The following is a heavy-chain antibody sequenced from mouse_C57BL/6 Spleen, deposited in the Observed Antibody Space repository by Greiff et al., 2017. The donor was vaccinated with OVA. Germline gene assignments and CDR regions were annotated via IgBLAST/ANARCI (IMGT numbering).Heavy chain of an antibody. J-gene: IGHJ2*01. D-gene: IGHD2-4*01. V-gene: IGHV1-53*01. CDR3: ARRTIYYDSFDY. CDR1: GYTFTSYW. CDR2: INPSNGGT. Sequence: QVHVKQPGTELVKPGASVKLSCKASGYTFTSYWMHWVKQRPGQGLEWIGNINPSNGGTTYNEKFKSKATLTVDKSSSTAYMQLSSLTSEDSAVYYGARRTIYYDSFDYWGQGTTLTVSS.